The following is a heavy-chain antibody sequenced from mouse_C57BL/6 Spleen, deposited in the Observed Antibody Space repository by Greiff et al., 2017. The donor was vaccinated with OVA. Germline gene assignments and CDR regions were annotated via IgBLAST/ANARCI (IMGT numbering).Heavy chain of an antibody. CDR2: INYDGSST. CDR1: GFTFSDYY. D-gene: IGHD2-10*02. J-gene: IGHJ1*03. CDR3: AREGGYGNGYFDV. V-gene: IGHV5-16*01. Sequence: EVKLVESEGGLVQPGSSMKLSCTASGFTFSDYYMAWVRQVPEKGLEWVANINYDGSSTYYLDSLKSRFIISRDNAKNILYLQMISLKSEDTATYYCAREGGYGNGYFDVWGTGTTVTVSS.